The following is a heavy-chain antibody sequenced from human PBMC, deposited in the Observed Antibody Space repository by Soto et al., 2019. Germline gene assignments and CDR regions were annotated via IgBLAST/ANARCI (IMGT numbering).Heavy chain of an antibody. CDR1: GFTFSSYS. V-gene: IGHV3-21*01. CDR2: ISSSSSYI. D-gene: IGHD6-6*01. J-gene: IGHJ6*02. Sequence: GGSLRLSCAASGFTFSSYSMNWVRQAPGKGLEWVSSISSSSSYIYYADSVKGRFTISRDNAKNSLYLQMNSLRAEDTAVYYCARLDSSSSDNYYYYYGMDVWGQGTTVTVSS. CDR3: ARLDSSSSDNYYYYYGMDV.